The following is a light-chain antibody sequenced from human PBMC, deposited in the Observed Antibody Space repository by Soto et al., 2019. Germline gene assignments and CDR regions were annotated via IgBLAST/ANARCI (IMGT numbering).Light chain of an antibody. CDR3: SAWDDSLDGSV. CDR1: SSNIGVSY. V-gene: IGLV1-47*01. CDR2: RNN. J-gene: IGLJ1*01. Sequence: QSVLTQPPSASGTPGQRVTISCSGSSSNIGVSYVYWYLQLPGTAPKLLIYRNNQRPSAVADRCSGSKSGASASLAISAGLSAEEDDYYCSAWDDSLDGSVFGTGTKVTVL.